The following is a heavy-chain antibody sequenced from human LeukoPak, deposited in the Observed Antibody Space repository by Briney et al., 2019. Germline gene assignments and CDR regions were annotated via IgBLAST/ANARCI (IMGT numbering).Heavy chain of an antibody. V-gene: IGHV3-74*01. Sequence: RGSLRLSCAASGFTFSSYWMHWVRQAPGKGLVWVSRINGDGSSTIYADSVKGRFTISRDNAKNTLFLQMNSLRAEDTAVYYCARWWLRSGDYWGQGTLVTVSS. CDR1: GFTFSSYW. J-gene: IGHJ4*02. CDR3: ARWWLRSGDY. D-gene: IGHD5-12*01. CDR2: INGDGSST.